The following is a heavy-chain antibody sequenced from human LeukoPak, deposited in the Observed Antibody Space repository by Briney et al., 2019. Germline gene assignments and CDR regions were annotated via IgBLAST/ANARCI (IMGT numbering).Heavy chain of an antibody. CDR3: ARGDCSSTSCYSGNNWFDP. V-gene: IGHV3-11*01. J-gene: IGHJ5*02. CDR1: GLTFSSYW. CDR2: ISSSGSTI. Sequence: GGSLRLSCAASGLTFSSYWMSWIRQAPGKGLEWVSYISSSGSTIYYADSVKGRFTISRDSAKNSLYLQMNSLRAEDTAVYYCARGDCSSTSCYSGNNWFDPWGQGTLVTVSS. D-gene: IGHD2-2*02.